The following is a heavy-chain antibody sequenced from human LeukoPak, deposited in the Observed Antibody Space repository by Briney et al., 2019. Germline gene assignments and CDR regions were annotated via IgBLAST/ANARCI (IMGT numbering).Heavy chain of an antibody. J-gene: IGHJ4*02. CDR1: GFTVSSNY. V-gene: IGHV3-66*01. Sequence: GGSLRLSCAASGFTVSSNYMSWVRQAPGKGLEWVSVIYSGGSTYYADSVKGRFTISRDNSKNTLYLQMNSPRAEDAAVYYCAREGPYYFDYWGQGTLVTVSS. CDR3: AREGPYYFDY. CDR2: IYSGGST.